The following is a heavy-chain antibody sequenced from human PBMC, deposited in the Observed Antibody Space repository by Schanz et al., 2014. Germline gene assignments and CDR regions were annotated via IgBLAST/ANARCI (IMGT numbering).Heavy chain of an antibody. CDR3: ATLDYADSVS. V-gene: IGHV1-69*02. CDR2: IIPILGIA. J-gene: IGHJ5*02. CDR1: GGTFSSYT. Sequence: QVQLVQSEAEVKKPGSSVKVSCKASGGTFSSYTISWVRQAPGQGLEWMGRIIPILGIANYAQNFQGRVTITADKSTSTAYMELTSLRAEDTAVYYCATLDYADSVSWGPGTLVTV. D-gene: IGHD4-17*01.